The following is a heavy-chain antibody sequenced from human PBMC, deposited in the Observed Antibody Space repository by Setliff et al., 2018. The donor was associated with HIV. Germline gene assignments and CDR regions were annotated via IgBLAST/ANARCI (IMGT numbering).Heavy chain of an antibody. V-gene: IGHV4-61*02. D-gene: IGHD1-26*01. CDR2: IHTSGST. J-gene: IGHJ3*02. CDR1: GGSISSGSYY. Sequence: SETLSLTCTVSGGSISSGSYYWSWIRQPAGKGLEWIGRIHTSGSTNYNPSLKSRVTMSVDKSKNQFSLKLRSVPAADTAFYYCARASVGVTGLYAFDIWGQGTMVTVSS. CDR3: ARASVGVTGLYAFDI.